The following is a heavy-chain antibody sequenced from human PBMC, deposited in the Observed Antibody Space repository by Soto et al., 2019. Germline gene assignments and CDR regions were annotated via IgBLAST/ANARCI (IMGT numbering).Heavy chain of an antibody. D-gene: IGHD2-15*01. CDR3: ARGYCSGGSCYSRLYFDY. V-gene: IGHV5-51*01. Sequence: GESLKISCKGSGYSFTSYWMGWVRQMPGKGLEWMGIIYPGDSDTRYSPSFQGQVTISADKSISTAYLQWSSLKASDTAMYYCARGYCSGGSCYSRLYFDYWGQGTLVTVSS. J-gene: IGHJ4*02. CDR2: IYPGDSDT. CDR1: GYSFTSYW.